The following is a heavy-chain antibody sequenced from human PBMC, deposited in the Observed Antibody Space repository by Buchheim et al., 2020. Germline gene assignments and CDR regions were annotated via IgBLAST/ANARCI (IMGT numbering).Heavy chain of an antibody. CDR3: ARDRFADHVWGTYRYMDV. J-gene: IGHJ6*02. V-gene: IGHV3-33*05. D-gene: IGHD3-16*02. CDR1: GFTFSSYG. Sequence: QVQLVESGGGVVQPGRSLRLSCAASGFTFSSYGMHWVRQAPGKGLEWVAIMLYDGSNKYYAESVKDRFTISRDISTKTLYLQMNSLRAEDTAVYYCARDRFADHVWGTYRYMDVWGQGTT. CDR2: MLYDGSNK.